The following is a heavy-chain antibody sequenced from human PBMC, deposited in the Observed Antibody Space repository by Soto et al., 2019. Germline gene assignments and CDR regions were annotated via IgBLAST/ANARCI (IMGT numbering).Heavy chain of an antibody. D-gene: IGHD5-18*01. CDR2: IYYSGST. J-gene: IGHJ6*02. CDR3: AREAAMANYYYYGMDV. V-gene: IGHV4-59*01. CDR1: GGSISSYY. Sequence: PSETLSLTCTVSGGSISSYYWSWIRQPPGKGLEWIGYIYYSGSTNYNPSLKSRVTISVDTSKNQFSLKLSSVTAADTAVYYCAREAAMANYYYYGMDVWGQGTTVTVLL.